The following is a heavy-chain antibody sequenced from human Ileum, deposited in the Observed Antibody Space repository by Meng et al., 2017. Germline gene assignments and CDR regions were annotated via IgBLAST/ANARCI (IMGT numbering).Heavy chain of an antibody. D-gene: IGHD2-15*01. Sequence: QVRVKGAGQVPVNPSGTLSLSASSFGGPINSCVWWSWVRQAPGKGLEWIGEIYPGGSINYNPSLKSRVTISADTSKNQFSLSLDSVTAADTAVYYCVRNDYCSGGTCYPHFDYWGQGTLVTVSS. CDR2: IYPGGSI. V-gene: IGHV4-4*02. J-gene: IGHJ4*02. CDR3: VRNDYCSGGTCYPHFDY. CDR1: GGPINSCVW.